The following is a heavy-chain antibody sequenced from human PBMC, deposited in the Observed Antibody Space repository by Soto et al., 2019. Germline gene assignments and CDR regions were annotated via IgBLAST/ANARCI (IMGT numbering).Heavy chain of an antibody. CDR3: ARDKSRYSSDSGWGYYFDY. J-gene: IGHJ4*02. CDR2: IYYSGST. Sequence: SETLSLTCTVSGGSISSYYWSWIRQPPGKGLEWIGYIYYSGSTNYNPSLKSRVTISVDTSKNQFSLKLSSVTAADTAVYYCARDKSRYSSDSGWGYYFDYWGQGTLVTVSS. D-gene: IGHD6-19*01. V-gene: IGHV4-59*01. CDR1: GGSISSYY.